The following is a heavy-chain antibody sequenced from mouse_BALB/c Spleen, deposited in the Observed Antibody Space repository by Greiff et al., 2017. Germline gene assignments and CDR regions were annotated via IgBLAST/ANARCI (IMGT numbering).Heavy chain of an antibody. J-gene: IGHJ2*01. CDR1: GYTFTSYW. CDR3: ARLLRLDY. D-gene: IGHD1-2*01. CDR2: INPSTGYT. Sequence: QVHVKQSGAELAKPGASVKMSCKASGYTFTSYWMHWVKQRPGQGLEWIGYINPSTGYTEYNQKFKDKATLTADKSSSTAYMQLSSLTSEDSAVYYCARLLRLDYWGQGTTLTVSS. V-gene: IGHV1-7*01.